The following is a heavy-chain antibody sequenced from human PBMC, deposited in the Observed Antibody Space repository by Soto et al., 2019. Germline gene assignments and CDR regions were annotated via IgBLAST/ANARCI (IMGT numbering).Heavy chain of an antibody. V-gene: IGHV3-11*06. CDR1: GFTFSYYY. D-gene: IGHD6-19*01. Sequence: PGGSLRLSCAASGFTFSYYYMSWIRQAPGKGLEWVSYISSSSSYTNYTDSVKGRFTISRDNAKNSLYLQMNSLRAEDTAVYYCARVRQWLVDPWGQGTLVTVSS. CDR3: ARVRQWLVDP. J-gene: IGHJ5*02. CDR2: ISSSSSYT.